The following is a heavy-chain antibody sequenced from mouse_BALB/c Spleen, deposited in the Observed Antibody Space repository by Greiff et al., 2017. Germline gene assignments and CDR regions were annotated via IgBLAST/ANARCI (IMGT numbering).Heavy chain of an antibody. Sequence: EVKVVESGGGLVKPGGSLKLSCAASGFTFSSYAMSWVRQTPEKRLEWVASISSGGSTYYPDSVKGRFTISRDNARNILYLQMSSLRSEDTAMYYCARQGRGAMDYWGQGTSVTVSS. CDR1: GFTFSSYA. V-gene: IGHV5-6-5*01. J-gene: IGHJ4*01. CDR2: ISSGGST. CDR3: ARQGRGAMDY.